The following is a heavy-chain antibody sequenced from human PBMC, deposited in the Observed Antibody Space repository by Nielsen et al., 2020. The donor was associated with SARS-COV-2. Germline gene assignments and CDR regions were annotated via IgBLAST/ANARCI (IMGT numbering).Heavy chain of an antibody. J-gene: IGHJ4*02. CDR2: ISGSGGST. Sequence: ETLSLTCAASGFTFSSYAMSWVRQAPGKGLEWVSAISGSGGSTYYADSVKGRFTISRDNSKNTLYLQMNSLRAEDTAVYYCAKDVGYCSSTSCNPYWGQGTLVTVSS. V-gene: IGHV3-23*01. CDR1: GFTFSSYA. D-gene: IGHD2-2*01. CDR3: AKDVGYCSSTSCNPY.